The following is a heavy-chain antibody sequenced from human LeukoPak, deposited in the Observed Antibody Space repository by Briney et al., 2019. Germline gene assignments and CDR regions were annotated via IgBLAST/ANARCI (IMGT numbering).Heavy chain of an antibody. J-gene: IGHJ4*02. CDR2: IWYDGSNK. CDR1: GFTFSSYG. V-gene: IGHV3-33*01. D-gene: IGHD3-9*01. Sequence: GGPLRLSCAASGFTFSSYGMHWVRQAPGKGLEWVAVIWYDGSNKYYADSVKGRFTISRDNSKDTLYLQMNSLRAEDTAVYYCARDGKNYDILTGYYAEYHFDYWGQGTLVTVSS. CDR3: ARDGKNYDILTGYYAEYHFDY.